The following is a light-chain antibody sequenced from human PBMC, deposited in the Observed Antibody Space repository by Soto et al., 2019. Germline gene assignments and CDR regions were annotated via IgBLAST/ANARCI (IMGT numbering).Light chain of an antibody. CDR2: WAS. V-gene: IGKV4-1*01. J-gene: IGKJ1*01. Sequence: DIGMTHSADTLAVSPRERATINCKSSLSVVSNSNNKKYLAWYQQTQGQTPKLLIHWASIRESGVPDRFSGSGSGTDFTLTISSLQAEDVSVYYCQQYYSRPWTFGQGTKVDIK. CDR1: LSVVSNSNNKKY. CDR3: QQYYSRPWT.